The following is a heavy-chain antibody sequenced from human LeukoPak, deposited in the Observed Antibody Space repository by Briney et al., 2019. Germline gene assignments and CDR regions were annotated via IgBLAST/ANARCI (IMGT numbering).Heavy chain of an antibody. CDR2: LCDSGGNT. CDR1: GFIFSHYG. D-gene: IGHD6-19*01. V-gene: IGHV3-23*01. Sequence: GGSLRLSCAASGFIFSHYGMVWVRQAPGKGLEWVSSLCDSGGNTFHADSAKGRFNISRDHSNKTPYLQLNSLRAEDTAVYYCAKSALRSSGWFRPYFDVWGHRTLVTVSS. J-gene: IGHJ4*01. CDR3: AKSALRSSGWFRPYFDV.